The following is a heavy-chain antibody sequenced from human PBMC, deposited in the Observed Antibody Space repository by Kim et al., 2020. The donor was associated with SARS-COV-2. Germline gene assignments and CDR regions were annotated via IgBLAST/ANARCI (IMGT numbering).Heavy chain of an antibody. CDR3: ARAGLRSLGYCSSTSCYKMSNWFDP. Sequence: SETLSLTCAVYGGSFSGYYWSWIRQPPGKGLEWIGEINHSGSTNYNPSLKSRVTISVDTSKNQFSLKLSSVTAADTAVYYCARAGLRSLGYCSSTSCYKMSNWFDPWGQGTLVTVSS. D-gene: IGHD2-2*02. J-gene: IGHJ5*02. CDR1: GGSFSGYY. V-gene: IGHV4-34*01. CDR2: INHSGST.